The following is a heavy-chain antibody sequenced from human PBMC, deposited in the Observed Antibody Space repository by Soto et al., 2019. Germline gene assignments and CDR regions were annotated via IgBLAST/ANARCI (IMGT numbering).Heavy chain of an antibody. Sequence: QVQLVQSGAEVKKPGSSVKVSCKASGGTFSSYTISWVRQAPGQGLEWMGRIIPILGIANYAQKFQGRVTITADKSTCTAYMELSSLRSEDTAVYYCARGGDGYNFGYWGQGTLVTVSS. CDR2: IIPILGIA. D-gene: IGHD5-12*01. V-gene: IGHV1-69*02. J-gene: IGHJ4*02. CDR1: GGTFSSYT. CDR3: ARGGDGYNFGY.